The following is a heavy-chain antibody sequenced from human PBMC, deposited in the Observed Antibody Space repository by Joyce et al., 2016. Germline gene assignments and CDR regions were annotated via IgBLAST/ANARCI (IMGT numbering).Heavy chain of an antibody. D-gene: IGHD2-21*02. CDR1: GFTFNVYS. CDR2: ISSSGNYI. J-gene: IGHJ4*02. V-gene: IGHV3-21*01. CDR3: AREVTRGDYFDY. Sequence: EVQLVESGGGLVKPGGSLRLSCAASGFTFNVYSMNWVRQAPGKGLEWVSSISSSGNYIYYADSVKGRFTISRDNAKNSRYLQINSLRVEETAVYYCAREVTRGDYFDYWGQGTLVTVSS.